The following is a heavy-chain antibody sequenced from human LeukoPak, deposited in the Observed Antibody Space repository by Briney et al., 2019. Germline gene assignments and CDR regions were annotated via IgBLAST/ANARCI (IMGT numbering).Heavy chain of an antibody. CDR3: ARGGGLDV. Sequence: PGGSLRLSCAASGFSFSDYSINWFRQAPGKGLEWVASINHNGNVNYYVDPVKGRFTISRDNAKNSLYLQMSNLRAEDTAVYFCARGGGLDVWGQGATVTVSS. V-gene: IGHV3-7*03. CDR2: INHNGNVN. CDR1: GFSFSDYS. D-gene: IGHD3-16*01. J-gene: IGHJ6*02.